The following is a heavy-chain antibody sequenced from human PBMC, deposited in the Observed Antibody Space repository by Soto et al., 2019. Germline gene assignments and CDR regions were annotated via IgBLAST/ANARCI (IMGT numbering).Heavy chain of an antibody. CDR3: ARAIVATSSRFDY. D-gene: IGHD5-12*01. Sequence: QVQLQESGPGLVKPSQTLSLTCTVSGGSISSGGYYWSWIRQHPGKGLEWIGYIYYSGSTYYNPSLQSRVTISVDTSKNQFSLKLSSVTAADTAVYYCARAIVATSSRFDYWGQGTLVTVSS. CDR1: GGSISSGGYY. V-gene: IGHV4-31*03. J-gene: IGHJ4*02. CDR2: IYYSGST.